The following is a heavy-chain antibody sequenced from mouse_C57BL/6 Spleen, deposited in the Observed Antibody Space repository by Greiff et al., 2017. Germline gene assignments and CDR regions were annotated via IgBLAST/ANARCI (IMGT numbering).Heavy chain of an antibody. D-gene: IGHD2-3*01. CDR1: GYTFTSYW. Sequence: GAELVMPGASVKLSCKASGYTFTSYWMHWVKQRPGQGLEWIGEIDPSDSYTNYNQKFKGKSTLTVDKSSSTAYMQLSSLTSEDSAVYYCARWDGYYRYFDVWGTGTTVTVSS. J-gene: IGHJ1*03. CDR2: IDPSDSYT. CDR3: ARWDGYYRYFDV. V-gene: IGHV1-69*01.